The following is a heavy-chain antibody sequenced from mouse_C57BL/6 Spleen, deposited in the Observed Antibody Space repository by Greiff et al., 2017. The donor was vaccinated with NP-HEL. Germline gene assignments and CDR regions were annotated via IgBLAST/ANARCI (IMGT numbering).Heavy chain of an antibody. V-gene: IGHV14-3*01. Sequence: EVKLVESVAELVRPGASVKLSCTASGFNIKNTYMHWVKQRPEQGLEWIGRIDPANGNTKYAPKFQGKATITADTSSNTAYLQLSSLTSEDTAIYYCARPIYYDDYFDYWGQGTTLTVSS. J-gene: IGHJ2*01. CDR3: ARPIYYDDYFDY. D-gene: IGHD2-4*01. CDR1: GFNIKNTY. CDR2: IDPANGNT.